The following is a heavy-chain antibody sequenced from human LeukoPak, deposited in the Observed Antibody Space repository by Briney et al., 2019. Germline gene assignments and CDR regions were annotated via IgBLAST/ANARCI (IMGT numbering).Heavy chain of an antibody. D-gene: IGHD3-10*01. V-gene: IGHV3-21*01. CDR1: GFTFSTFA. Sequence: GGSLRLSCAASGFTFSTFAMIWVRQPPGKGLEWVSSIFPSGGEIHYADSVRGRFTISRDNAKNSLYLQMNSLRAEDTAVYYCARETVGGFLDAFDIWGQGTMVTVSS. CDR3: ARETVGGFLDAFDI. CDR2: IFPSGGEI. J-gene: IGHJ3*02.